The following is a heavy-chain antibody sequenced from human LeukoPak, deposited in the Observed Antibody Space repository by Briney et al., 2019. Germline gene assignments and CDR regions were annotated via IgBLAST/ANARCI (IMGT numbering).Heavy chain of an antibody. CDR3: ARHRAYSSSSPFDY. V-gene: IGHV4-59*08. D-gene: IGHD6-6*01. CDR2: IYYTGST. J-gene: IGHJ4*02. Sequence: SETLALTCSVSGGSISSLYWSWIRQPPGKGLEWIGYIYYTGSTNYNPSLKSRVTMFVDMSKNQFSLRLSSVTAADTAVYYCARHRAYSSSSPFDYWGQGALVTVSS. CDR1: GGSISSLY.